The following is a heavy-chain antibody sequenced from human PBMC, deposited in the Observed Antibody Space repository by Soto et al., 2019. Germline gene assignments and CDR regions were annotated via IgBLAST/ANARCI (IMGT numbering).Heavy chain of an antibody. CDR2: MNPNSGPT. D-gene: IGHD6-19*01. J-gene: IGHJ5*02. Sequence: QVQLVQSGAEVKKPGASVKVSCKASGYTFTSYDINWVRQATGQGLEWMGWMNPNSGPTGYAQKFKGRVTMTRNTSLSTAYTERSSLRSEDTAVYYGARGGGLLIAVAENWFDPWGQGTLVTVSS. V-gene: IGHV1-8*01. CDR1: GYTFTSYD. CDR3: ARGGGLLIAVAENWFDP.